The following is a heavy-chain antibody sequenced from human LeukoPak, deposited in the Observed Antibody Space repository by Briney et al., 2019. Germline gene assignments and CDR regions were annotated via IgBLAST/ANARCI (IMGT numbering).Heavy chain of an antibody. D-gene: IGHD2-15*01. V-gene: IGHV3-53*03. CDR1: GFTVSRSY. J-gene: IGHJ3*02. CDR3: ARGGVVVAAIDAFDI. Sequence: GGSLRLSCAASGFTVSRSYMTWVRQPPGKGLEWVSVIYSGGSTYYADSVKGRFTISRNNSKNTVSFQMNSLRAEDTAVYYCARGGVVVAAIDAFDIWGQGTLVTVSS. CDR2: IYSGGST.